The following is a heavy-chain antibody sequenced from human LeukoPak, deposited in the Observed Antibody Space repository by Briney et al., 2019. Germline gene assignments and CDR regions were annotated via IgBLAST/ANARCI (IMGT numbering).Heavy chain of an antibody. CDR2: IYTSGST. CDR3: ARAGDYYDSSGFYYFDY. D-gene: IGHD3-22*01. V-gene: IGHV4-61*02. Sequence: PSQTLSLTCTVSGGSISSGSYYWSWIRQPAGKGLEWIGRIYTSGSTNYNPSLKSRVIISVDTSKNQFSLKLSSVTAADTAVYYCARAGDYYDSSGFYYFDYWGQGTLVTVSS. CDR1: GGSISSGSYY. J-gene: IGHJ4*02.